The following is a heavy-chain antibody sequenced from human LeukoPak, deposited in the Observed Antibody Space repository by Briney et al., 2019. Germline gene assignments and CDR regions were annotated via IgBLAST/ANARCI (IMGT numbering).Heavy chain of an antibody. CDR1: GFIFSSFE. Sequence: PGGSLRLSCAACGFIFSSFEMSWVRQAPGKGLEWVSYISSSGSTIYYADSVKGRFTISRDNAKNSLYLQMNSLRAEDTAVYYCARGWYNSGYYCDYWGQGTLVTVSS. J-gene: IGHJ4*02. D-gene: IGHD6-19*01. CDR2: ISSSGSTI. V-gene: IGHV3-48*03. CDR3: ARGWYNSGYYCDY.